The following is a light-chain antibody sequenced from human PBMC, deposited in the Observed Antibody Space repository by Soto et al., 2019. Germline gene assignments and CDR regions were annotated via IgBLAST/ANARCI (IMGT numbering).Light chain of an antibody. Sequence: QSALTQPPSASGSPGQSVTISCSGTSSDVGVYNYVSWYQQHPDKAPKLMIYEVNKRPSGVPDRFSGSKSGNTASLTVSGLQADDEAEYYCSSYAGSNNVLFGGGTKLTVL. CDR3: SSYAGSNNVL. J-gene: IGLJ2*01. V-gene: IGLV2-8*01. CDR1: SSDVGVYNY. CDR2: EVN.